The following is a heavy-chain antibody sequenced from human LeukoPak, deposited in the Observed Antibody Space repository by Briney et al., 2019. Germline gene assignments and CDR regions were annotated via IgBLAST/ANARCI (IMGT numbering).Heavy chain of an antibody. D-gene: IGHD3-10*01. CDR2: IYPDDSDT. CDR3: ARLFGENGLFAFEI. Sequence: GESLKISCEGSGYTFSNYWIAWVRPMPGKGLEWMGLIYPDDSDTSYSPSFQGQVTFSADKSITTDYLQWSSLRASDTAMYYCARLFGENGLFAFEIWGQGTLVTVSS. V-gene: IGHV5-51*01. J-gene: IGHJ3*02. CDR1: GYTFSNYW.